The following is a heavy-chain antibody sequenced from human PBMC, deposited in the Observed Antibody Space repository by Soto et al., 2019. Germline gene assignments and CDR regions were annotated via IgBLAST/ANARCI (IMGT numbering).Heavy chain of an antibody. V-gene: IGHV1-45*02. D-gene: IGHD1-26*01. CDR1: GYTFTYRY. Sequence: SVKVSCKASGYTFTYRYLHWVGQAPGQALEWMGWITPFNGNTNYAQKFQDRVTITRDRSMSTAYMELSSLRSEDTAMYYCASNLGSGSYYIGFEPWGPGTLVSVS. CDR3: ASNLGSGSYYIGFEP. J-gene: IGHJ5*02. CDR2: ITPFNGNT.